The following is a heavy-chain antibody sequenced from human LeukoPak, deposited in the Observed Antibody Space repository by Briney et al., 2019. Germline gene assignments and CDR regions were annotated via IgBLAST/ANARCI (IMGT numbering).Heavy chain of an antibody. CDR1: GFTFSSYS. J-gene: IGHJ1*01. V-gene: IGHV3-21*01. Sequence: GGSLRLSCAASGFTFSSYSMNWVRQAPGKGLEWVSSISSSNYYIYYADSVKGRFTISRDNAKNSLYLQMNSLRAEDTAVYYCARDYDFWSASHSVKFQHWGQGTLVTVSS. D-gene: IGHD3-3*01. CDR2: ISSSNYYI. CDR3: ARDYDFWSASHSVKFQH.